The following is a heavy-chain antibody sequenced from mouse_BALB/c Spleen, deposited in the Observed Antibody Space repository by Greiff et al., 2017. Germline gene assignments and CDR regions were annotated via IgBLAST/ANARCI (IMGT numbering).Heavy chain of an antibody. D-gene: IGHD1-1*01. CDR2: ISSGGSYT. CDR1: GFTFSSYA. Sequence: EVKLMESGGGLVKPGGSLKLSCAASGFTFSSYAMSWVRQTPEKRLEWVATISSGGSYTYYPDSVKGRFTISRDNAKNTLYLQMSSLRSEDTAMYYCARQASTEAMDYWGQGTSVTVSS. CDR3: ARQASTEAMDY. J-gene: IGHJ4*01. V-gene: IGHV5-9-3*01.